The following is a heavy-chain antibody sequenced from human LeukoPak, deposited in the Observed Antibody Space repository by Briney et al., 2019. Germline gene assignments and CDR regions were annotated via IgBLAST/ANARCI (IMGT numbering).Heavy chain of an antibody. J-gene: IGHJ4*02. D-gene: IGHD5-18*01. CDR1: GYRFTELS. CDR2: FDLVHGDT. CDR3: TTGRAYSLLDF. Sequence: ASVKVSCKVSGYRFTELSRHWVRQAPGKGLEWLGGFDLVHGDTIYAQKFQGRVTMTEDTSTDTSYMELSSLGSEDTAVYFCTTGRAYSLLDFWGQGTLVIVSS. V-gene: IGHV1-24*01.